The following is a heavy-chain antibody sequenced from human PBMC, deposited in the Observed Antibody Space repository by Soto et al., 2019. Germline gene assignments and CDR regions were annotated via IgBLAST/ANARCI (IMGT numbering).Heavy chain of an antibody. J-gene: IGHJ6*02. Sequence: GASVKVSCKASGGTFSSYTISWVRQAPGQGLEWMGRIIPILGIANYAQKFQGRVTITADKSTSTAYMELSSLRSEDTAVYYCARDLRQAAAGTPIYYYYYGMDVWGQGTTVNVSS. CDR1: GGTFSSYT. V-gene: IGHV1-69*04. D-gene: IGHD6-13*01. CDR3: ARDLRQAAAGTPIYYYYYGMDV. CDR2: IIPILGIA.